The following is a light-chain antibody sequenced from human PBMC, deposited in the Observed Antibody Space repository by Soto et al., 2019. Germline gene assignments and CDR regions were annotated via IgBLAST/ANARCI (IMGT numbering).Light chain of an antibody. J-gene: IGKJ1*01. CDR1: QDIRNY. CDR3: QQYYSYPRT. V-gene: IGKV1-8*01. Sequence: AIQLTQSPSSLCASLLERVTVICRASQDIRNYLAWYQQKPGKAPKLLICDASTLYSGVPSRFSGSGSGTDFTLTISCLQSEDFATYYCQQYYSYPRTFGQGTK. CDR2: DAS.